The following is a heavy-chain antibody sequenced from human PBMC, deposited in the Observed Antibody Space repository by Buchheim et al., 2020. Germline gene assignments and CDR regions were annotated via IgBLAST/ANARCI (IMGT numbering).Heavy chain of an antibody. J-gene: IGHJ4*01. Sequence: EVQLVESGGGLVQPGRSLRLSCSTSGFTFGDYAMSWVRQARGKGLEWVAFIKSRAYDGTIEYAASVKGRFTISRDDSKSIAYLQMNSLKTEDTAIYYCSRVGLGTMWRFDYWGHGTL. V-gene: IGHV3-49*04. D-gene: IGHD1-26*01. CDR1: GFTFGDYA. CDR2: IKSRAYDGTI. CDR3: SRVGLGTMWRFDY.